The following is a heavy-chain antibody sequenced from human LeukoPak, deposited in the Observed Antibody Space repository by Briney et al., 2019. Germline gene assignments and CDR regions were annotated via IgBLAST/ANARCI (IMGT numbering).Heavy chain of an antibody. J-gene: IGHJ4*02. Sequence: SQTLSLTCTVSGGSISSGGYYWSWIRQPPGKGLEWIGYIYHSGSTYYNPSLKSRVTISVDRSKNQFSLKLSSVTAADTAVYYCARPDFWSGYAHLYWGQGTLVTVSS. V-gene: IGHV4-30-2*01. CDR1: GGSISSGGYY. CDR3: ARPDFWSGYAHLY. CDR2: IYHSGST. D-gene: IGHD3-3*01.